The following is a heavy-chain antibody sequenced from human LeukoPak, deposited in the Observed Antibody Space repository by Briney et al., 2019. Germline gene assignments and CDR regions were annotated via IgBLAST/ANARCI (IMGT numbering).Heavy chain of an antibody. D-gene: IGHD3-3*01. CDR1: GYTFTSYG. J-gene: IGHJ4*02. Sequence: GSVKVSCKASGYTFTSYGISWVRQAPGQGLEWMGWISAYNGNTNYAHKLQGRVTMTTDTSTNTAYMELRSLRSDDTAVYYSAAEGGGGYYDFWSGYSGRGFDYWGQGTLVTVSS. V-gene: IGHV1-18*01. CDR2: ISAYNGNT. CDR3: AAEGGGGYYDFWSGYSGRGFDY.